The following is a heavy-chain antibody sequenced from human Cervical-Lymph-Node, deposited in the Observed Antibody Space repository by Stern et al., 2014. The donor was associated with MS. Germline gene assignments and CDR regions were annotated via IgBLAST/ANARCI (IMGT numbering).Heavy chain of an antibody. CDR3: ARAEYYYDRDGYYYYFDY. V-gene: IGHV4-59*01. J-gene: IGHJ4*02. CDR2: IYRNGST. CDR1: GGSISSFY. D-gene: IGHD3-22*01. Sequence: VQLVESGPGLVKPSETLSLTCTVSGGSISSFYWRWIRQPPGKGLEWIGYIYRNGSTNYNPSLKSRVAISIDTSKNQFSLKLTSVTAADTAVYYCARAEYYYDRDGYYYYFDYWGQGTLVAVSS.